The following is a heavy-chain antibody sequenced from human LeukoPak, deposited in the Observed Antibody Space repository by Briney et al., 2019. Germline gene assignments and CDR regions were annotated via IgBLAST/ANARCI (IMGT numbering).Heavy chain of an antibody. D-gene: IGHD2-2*01. CDR3: ARDLVVPAAIWFDP. V-gene: IGHV4-4*07. CDR2: IYTGGST. CDR1: GGSISSYY. J-gene: IGHJ5*02. Sequence: SETLSLTCTVSGGSISSYYWSWIRQPAGKGLEWIGRIYTGGSTNYNPSLKSRVTMSVDTSKNQFSLKLSSVTAADTAVYYCARDLVVPAAIWFDPWGQGTLVTVSS.